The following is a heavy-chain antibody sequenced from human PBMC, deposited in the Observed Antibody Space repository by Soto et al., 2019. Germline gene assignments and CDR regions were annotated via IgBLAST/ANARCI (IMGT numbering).Heavy chain of an antibody. V-gene: IGHV4-31*03. Sequence: SETLSLTCTVSGGSISSGVYLWTWIRHHPGKGLEWIGYVYNSGRADHNPSLKSRLTMSVDTSMKQFSMKLFSVTAADTAVYYCARMKDYYLFIDFWGPGTLVTVSS. CDR3: ARMKDYYLFIDF. D-gene: IGHD3-10*01. J-gene: IGHJ4*01. CDR2: VYNSGRA. CDR1: GGSISSGVYL.